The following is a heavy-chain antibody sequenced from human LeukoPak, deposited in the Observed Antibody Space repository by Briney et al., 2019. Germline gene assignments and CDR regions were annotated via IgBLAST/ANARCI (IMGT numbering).Heavy chain of an antibody. CDR2: IYYSGST. D-gene: IGHD3-10*01. CDR3: ARRYYGSGRRYNWFDP. Sequence: SETLSLTCTVSGGSISSSSYYWGWIRQPPGKGLEWIGSIYYSGSTYYNPSLKSRVTISVDTSKNQFSLKLSSLTAADTAVYYCARRYYGSGRRYNWFDPWGQGTLVTVSS. V-gene: IGHV4-39*01. J-gene: IGHJ5*02. CDR1: GGSISSSSYY.